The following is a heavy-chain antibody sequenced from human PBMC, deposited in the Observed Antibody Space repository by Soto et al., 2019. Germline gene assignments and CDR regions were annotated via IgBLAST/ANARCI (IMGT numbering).Heavy chain of an antibody. CDR1: GGSISSSSYY. V-gene: IGHV4-39*01. J-gene: IGHJ4*02. Sequence: SETLSLTCTVSGGSISSSSYYWGWTRQPPGKGLEWIGSIYYSGSTSYNPSLNSRVTISVDTSKNQFSLKLSSVTAADTAVYYCARNYYDILTGSYYFDYWGQGTLVTVSS. CDR3: ARNYYDILTGSYYFDY. CDR2: IYYSGST. D-gene: IGHD3-9*01.